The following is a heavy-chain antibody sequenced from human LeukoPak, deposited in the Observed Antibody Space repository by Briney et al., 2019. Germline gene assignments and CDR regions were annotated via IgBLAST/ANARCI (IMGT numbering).Heavy chain of an antibody. D-gene: IGHD5-18*01. CDR3: ARDIGYSYGYYYYGMDV. CDR1: GGSISSYY. J-gene: IGHJ6*02. CDR2: IYYSGST. V-gene: IGHV4-59*01. Sequence: SETLSLTCTVSGGSISSYYWSWIRQPPGKGLEWIGYIYYSGSTNYNPSLKSRVTISVDTSKNQFSLKLSSVTAADTAVYYCARDIGYSYGYYYYGMDVWGQGTTVTVSS.